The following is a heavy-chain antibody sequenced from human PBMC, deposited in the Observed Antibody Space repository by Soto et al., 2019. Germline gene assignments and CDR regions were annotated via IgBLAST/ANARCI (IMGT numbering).Heavy chain of an antibody. CDR3: PREAPRGFFALLAFAI. D-gene: IGHD2-21*02. V-gene: IGHV3-66*01. Sequence: GGSLRLSCAASGFTVSSNYMSWVRQAPGKGLEWVSVIYRGGRTYYAHSVKGRFTTSRDNSKNTLYLQMNSLRAEDTAVYYCPREAPRGFFALLAFAIWGQGTLVTVSS. CDR1: GFTVSSNY. J-gene: IGHJ3*02. CDR2: IYRGGRT.